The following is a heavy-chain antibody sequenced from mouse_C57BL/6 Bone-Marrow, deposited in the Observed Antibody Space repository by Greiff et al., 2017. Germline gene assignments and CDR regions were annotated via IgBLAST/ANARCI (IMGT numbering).Heavy chain of an antibody. D-gene: IGHD1-1*01. CDR3: TRRKKCYYVEWFAY. Sequence: VQLQQPGAELVMPGASVKLSCTASGYTFTSYWMHWVKQRPGQGLEWIGEIDPSDSYTNYNQKFKGTSTLAVDKSSSTAYMQLISLTSEDSAVYYCTRRKKCYYVEWFAYWVQGTLGTVSA. CDR1: GYTFTSYW. J-gene: IGHJ3*01. CDR2: IDPSDSYT. V-gene: IGHV1-69*01.